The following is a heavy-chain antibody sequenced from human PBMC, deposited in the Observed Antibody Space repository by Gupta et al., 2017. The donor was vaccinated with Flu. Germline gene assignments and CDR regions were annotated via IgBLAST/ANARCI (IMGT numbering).Heavy chain of an antibody. CDR3: ARRGTYYFDF. CDR2: VHSSGNT. J-gene: IGHJ4*02. CDR1: GGPVNVFSSF. D-gene: IGHD1-7*01. V-gene: IGHV4-31*03. Sequence: QVQLRESGPRLLKPSQTLSLTCSVSGGPVNVFSSFWRWIRQHPEKGLEWIGYVHSSGNTYYNPSLRSRLMMSIDTSKNEFSLEVTSVTAADTAMYYCARRGTYYFDFWGQGALVSVSS.